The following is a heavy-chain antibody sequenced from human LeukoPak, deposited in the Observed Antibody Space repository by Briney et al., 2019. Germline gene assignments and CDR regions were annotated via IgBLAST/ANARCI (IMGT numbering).Heavy chain of an antibody. V-gene: IGHV3-66*01. CDR3: ARDRGWFDP. CDR2: IYSGGNT. J-gene: IGHJ5*02. CDR1: RLIVSSNY. Sequence: GGSLRLSCAASRLIVSSNYMAWVRQAPGKGLEWVSVIYSGGNTYYADSVKGRFTISRDNSKNTLYLQMNSLRAEDTAVYYSARDRGWFDPWGLGTLVTVSS.